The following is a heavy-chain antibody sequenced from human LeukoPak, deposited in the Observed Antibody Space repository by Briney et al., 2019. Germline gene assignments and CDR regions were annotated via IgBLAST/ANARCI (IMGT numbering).Heavy chain of an antibody. Sequence: SETLSLTCTVSDGSINSYCWSWIRQPAGKGLEWIGRIYTTGRTNYNPSLKSRVTMSVDTSKNQISLNLNSVTAADTAVYYCARTIVAYFYMDVWGRGTTVTVSS. CDR2: IYTTGRT. V-gene: IGHV4-4*07. CDR1: DGSINSYC. D-gene: IGHD2/OR15-2a*01. J-gene: IGHJ6*03. CDR3: ARTIVAYFYMDV.